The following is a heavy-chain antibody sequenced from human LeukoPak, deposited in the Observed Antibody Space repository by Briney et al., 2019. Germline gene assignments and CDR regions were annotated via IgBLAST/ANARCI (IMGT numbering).Heavy chain of an antibody. V-gene: IGHV3-9*01. J-gene: IGHJ4*02. CDR1: GFTFDDYA. Sequence: PGGSLRLSCAASGFTFDDYAMHWVRQAPGKGLEWVSGISWNSGSIGYADSVKGRFTISRDNAKNSLYLQMNSLRAEDTALYYCAKDNGGVQLWSFDYWGQGTLVTVSS. CDR3: AKDNGGVQLWSFDY. CDR2: ISWNSGSI. D-gene: IGHD5-18*01.